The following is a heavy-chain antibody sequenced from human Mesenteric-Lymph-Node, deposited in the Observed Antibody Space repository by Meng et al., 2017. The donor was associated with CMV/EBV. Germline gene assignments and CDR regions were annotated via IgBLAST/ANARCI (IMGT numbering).Heavy chain of an antibody. Sequence: SETLSLTCGVYGGSFSGYYWSWIRQPPGKGLEWIGEINHSGSTNYNPSLKSRVTISVDTSKNQFSLKLSSVTAADTAVYYCARESEQLVHAFDIWGQGTMVTVSS. V-gene: IGHV4-34*01. CDR3: ARESEQLVHAFDI. D-gene: IGHD6-6*01. CDR1: GGSFSGYY. J-gene: IGHJ3*02. CDR2: INHSGST.